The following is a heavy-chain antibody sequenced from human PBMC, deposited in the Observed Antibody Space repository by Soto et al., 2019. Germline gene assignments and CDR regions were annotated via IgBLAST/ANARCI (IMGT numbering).Heavy chain of an antibody. CDR3: ARGEYYYYSSGFNYNWFDP. V-gene: IGHV1-69*13. D-gene: IGHD3-22*01. Sequence: ASVKVSCKASGGTFSSYAISWVRQAPGQGLEWMGGIIPIFGTANYTQKFQGRVTITADESTSTAYMELSSLRSEDTAVYYCARGEYYYYSSGFNYNWFDPWGQGISVTVAS. CDR1: GGTFSSYA. J-gene: IGHJ5*02. CDR2: IIPIFGTA.